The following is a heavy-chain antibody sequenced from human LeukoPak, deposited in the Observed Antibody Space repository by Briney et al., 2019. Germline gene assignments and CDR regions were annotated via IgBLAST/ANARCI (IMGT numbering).Heavy chain of an antibody. CDR2: IRYDGSNK. Sequence: GGSLRLSCAASGFTFISYGMHWVRQAPGKGLEWVAFIRYDGSNKYYADSVKGRFTISRDNSKNTLYLQMNSLRAEDTAVYYCARGVWESNYYYYYYMDVWGKGTTVTISS. CDR3: ARGVWESNYYYYYYMDV. J-gene: IGHJ6*03. D-gene: IGHD1-26*01. CDR1: GFTFISYG. V-gene: IGHV3-30*02.